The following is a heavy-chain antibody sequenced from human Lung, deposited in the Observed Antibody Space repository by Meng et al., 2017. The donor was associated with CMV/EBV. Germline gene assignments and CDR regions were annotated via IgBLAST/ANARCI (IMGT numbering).Heavy chain of an antibody. CDR1: GFTFSSYA. Sequence: SCAASGFTFSSYALNWVRQAPGRGLEWVSAIRGSGDGTNYADSVKGRFTISRDNSKNTVYLQMNSLRAEDTALYYCARSARLGFCTTTSCQDYFDYXGQGXLVTVSS. V-gene: IGHV3-23*01. D-gene: IGHD2-2*01. J-gene: IGHJ4*02. CDR3: ARSARLGFCTTTSCQDYFDY. CDR2: IRGSGDGT.